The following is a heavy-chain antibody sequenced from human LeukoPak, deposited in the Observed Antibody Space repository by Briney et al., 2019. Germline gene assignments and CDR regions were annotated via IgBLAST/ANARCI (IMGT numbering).Heavy chain of an antibody. J-gene: IGHJ4*02. D-gene: IGHD2-8*01. CDR1: GFTFSSYA. CDR2: IWYDGSNK. CDR3: ARKSPRVYYFDY. Sequence: GGSLRLSCAASGFTFSSYALSWVRQAPGKGLEWVTVIWYDGSNKYYADSVKGRFTISRDNSKNTLYLQMNSLRAEDTAVYYCARKSPRVYYFDYWGQGTLVTVSS. V-gene: IGHV3-33*08.